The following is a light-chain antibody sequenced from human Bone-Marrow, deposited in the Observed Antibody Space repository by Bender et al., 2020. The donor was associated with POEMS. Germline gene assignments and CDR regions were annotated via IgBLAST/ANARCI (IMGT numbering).Light chain of an antibody. J-gene: IGLJ3*02. Sequence: QSALTQPPSASGSPGQSVTISCTGTSSDVGTYNYVSWYQQHPGKAPKVIIYEVTKRPSGVPDRFSGSKSGDTASLTVSGVQAEDEADYYCAVWDDSLNGWVFGGGTKLTVL. V-gene: IGLV2-8*01. CDR1: SSDVGTYNY. CDR3: AVWDDSLNGWV. CDR2: EVT.